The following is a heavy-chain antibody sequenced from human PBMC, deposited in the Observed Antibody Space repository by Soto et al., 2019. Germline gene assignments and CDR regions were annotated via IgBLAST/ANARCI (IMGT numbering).Heavy chain of an antibody. D-gene: IGHD3-16*01. Sequence: EVQLVESGGGLVKPGGSLRLSCAASGFTFSNAWMNWVRQAPGKGLEWVGRIKSKTGGGTTDYAAPVKGRFTISRDDSKNTLYLQMDSLKTEDTAVYYCTTGLGGYGAFDIWCQGTMVTVSS. V-gene: IGHV3-15*07. CDR1: GFTFSNAW. CDR3: TTGLGGYGAFDI. CDR2: IKSKTGGGTT. J-gene: IGHJ3*02.